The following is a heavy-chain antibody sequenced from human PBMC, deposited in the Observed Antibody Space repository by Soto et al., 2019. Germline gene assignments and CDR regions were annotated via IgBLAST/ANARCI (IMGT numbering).Heavy chain of an antibody. CDR1: GAALNSGNYY. CDR2: IYVTGAV. D-gene: IGHD2-21*01. J-gene: IGHJ5*02. V-gene: IGHV4-31*03. Sequence: SETLSLTCSVAGAALNSGNYYWSWIRQVPGKGREWIGHIYVTGAVDYNPSLRDRITISQDTSERQFSLNLRLVTAADTAVYYCARLRIATNNYKWFDPWGQGTLVTVSS. CDR3: ARLRIATNNYKWFDP.